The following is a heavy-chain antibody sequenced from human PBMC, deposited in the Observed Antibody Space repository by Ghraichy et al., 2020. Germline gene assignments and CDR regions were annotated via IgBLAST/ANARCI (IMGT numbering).Heavy chain of an antibody. J-gene: IGHJ1*01. V-gene: IGHV3-30*18. CDR1: GFTVSSYG. Sequence: GGSLRLSCAASGFTVSSYGMHWVRQAPGKGLEWVAVISYDGSNKYDADSVEGRFTICTNNSKNTLHLQMNSLRAEETAVYYCAEGVGARGYSEYFQHWGQGTLVTVSS. CDR2: ISYDGSNK. D-gene: IGHD5-18*01. CDR3: AEGVGARGYSEYFQH.